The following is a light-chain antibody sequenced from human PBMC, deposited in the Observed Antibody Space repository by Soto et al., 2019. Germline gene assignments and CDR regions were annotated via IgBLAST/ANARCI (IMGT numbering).Light chain of an antibody. CDR1: SSDVGAYKH. CDR3: CSYAGRTNFLL. Sequence: QSALTQPPSASGSPGQSITISCTGTSSDVGAYKHVSWYQQHPGKAPKLIIYDVSGRPSGVPDRFSGSKSDNTASLTVSRLQAEDEADYYCCSYAGRTNFLLFGGGTKLTVL. CDR2: DVS. J-gene: IGLJ2*01. V-gene: IGLV2-8*01.